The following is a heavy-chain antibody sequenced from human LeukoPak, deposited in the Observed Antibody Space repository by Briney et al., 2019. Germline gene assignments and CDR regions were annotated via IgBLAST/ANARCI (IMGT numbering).Heavy chain of an antibody. CDR1: GYSISSGYY. CDR2: IYHSGST. Sequence: SETLSLTCTVSGYSISSGYYWGWIRQPPGKGLEWIGSIYHSGSTYYNPSLKSRVTISVDASKNQFSLKLSSVTAADTAVYYCARGVTDHGDYQVYWGQGTLVTVSS. D-gene: IGHD4-17*01. CDR3: ARGVTDHGDYQVY. J-gene: IGHJ4*02. V-gene: IGHV4-38-2*02.